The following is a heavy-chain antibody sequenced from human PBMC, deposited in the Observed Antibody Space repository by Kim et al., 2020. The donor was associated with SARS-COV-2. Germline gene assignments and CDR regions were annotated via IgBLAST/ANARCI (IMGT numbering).Heavy chain of an antibody. D-gene: IGHD1-7*01. CDR3: ASNWNYVYYFDY. J-gene: IGHJ4*02. Sequence: YYNPSLKSRVTISVDTAKNQFSLKLSSVTAADTAVYYCASNWNYVYYFDYWGQGTLVTVSS. V-gene: IGHV4-39*01.